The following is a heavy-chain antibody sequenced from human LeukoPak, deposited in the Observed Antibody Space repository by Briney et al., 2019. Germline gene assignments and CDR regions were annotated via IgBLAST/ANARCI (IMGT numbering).Heavy chain of an antibody. Sequence: SSETLSLTCTVSGGSISSYYWSWIRQPPGKGLEWIGYIYYSGSTNYNPSLKSRVTISVDTSKNQFSLKLSSVTAADTAVYYCARYGSGCYSFGMDVWGQGTTVTVSS. D-gene: IGHD3-10*01. V-gene: IGHV4-59*08. CDR1: GGSISSYY. J-gene: IGHJ6*02. CDR2: IYYSGST. CDR3: ARYGSGCYSFGMDV.